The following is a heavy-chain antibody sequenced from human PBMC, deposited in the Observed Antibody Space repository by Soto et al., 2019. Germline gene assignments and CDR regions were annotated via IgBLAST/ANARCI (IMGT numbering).Heavy chain of an antibody. CDR2: IYYSGST. CDR1: GGSISSSSYY. V-gene: IGHV4-39*01. Sequence: QLQLQESGPGLVKPSETLSLTCTVSGGSISSSSYYWGWIRQPPGKGLEWIGSIYYSGSTYYNPSLKSRVTISVDTSKNQFSLKLSSVTAADTAVYYCARRITIFGVVIDYYYMDVWGKGTTVTVSS. J-gene: IGHJ6*03. CDR3: ARRITIFGVVIDYYYMDV. D-gene: IGHD3-3*01.